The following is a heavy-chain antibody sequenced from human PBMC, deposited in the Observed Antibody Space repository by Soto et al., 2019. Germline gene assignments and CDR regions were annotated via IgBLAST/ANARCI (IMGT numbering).Heavy chain of an antibody. CDR2: ISYDGSNK. Sequence: GGSLRLSCAASGFTFSSYGMHWFRQAPVNGLEWVAFISYDGSNKYYADSVKGRFTISRDNSKNTLYLQMNSLRAEDTAVYYCAKLVVAGLDYYYGMDVWGQGTTVTVSS. D-gene: IGHD6-19*01. CDR1: GFTFSSYG. J-gene: IGHJ6*02. CDR3: AKLVVAGLDYYYGMDV. V-gene: IGHV3-30*18.